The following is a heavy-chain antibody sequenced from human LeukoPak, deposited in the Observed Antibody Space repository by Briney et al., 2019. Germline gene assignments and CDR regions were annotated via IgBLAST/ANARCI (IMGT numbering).Heavy chain of an antibody. CDR3: AKHKGAGSRYSYSMDV. CDR1: GYTFTSYY. D-gene: IGHD6-13*01. V-gene: IGHV1-46*01. J-gene: IGHJ6*03. Sequence: ASVKVSCKASGYTFTSYYMHWVRQAPGQGLEWTGIINPSGGSTSYAQKFQGRVTMTRDNSKNTLYLQMNSLRAEDTAVYYCAKHKGAGSRYSYSMDVWGKGATVTVSS. CDR2: INPSGGST.